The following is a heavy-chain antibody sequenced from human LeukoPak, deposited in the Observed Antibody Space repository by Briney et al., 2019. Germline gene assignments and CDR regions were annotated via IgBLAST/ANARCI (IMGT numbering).Heavy chain of an antibody. CDR2: ITSSSCI. J-gene: IGHJ3*02. CDR1: GFTFTNYN. CDR3: ARDRYFSDSSGYPYDI. V-gene: IGHV3-69-1*01. D-gene: IGHD3-22*01. Sequence: PGGSLRLSCAASGFTFTNYNLNWVRLAPGKGLEWISSITSSSCIFYSDSVKGRFTISRDNTKNSLYLQMNSLRPEDTAVYYCARDRYFSDSSGYPYDIWGQGTMVTVSS.